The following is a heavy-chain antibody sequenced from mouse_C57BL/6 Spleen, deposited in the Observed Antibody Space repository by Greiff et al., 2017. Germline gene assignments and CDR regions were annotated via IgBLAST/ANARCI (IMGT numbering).Heavy chain of an antibody. V-gene: IGHV1-55*01. CDR3: ARLGITAYYAMDY. CDR1: GYTFTSYW. D-gene: IGHD1-2*01. CDR2: IYPGSGST. Sequence: QVQLKQPGAELVKPGASVKMSCKASGYTFTSYWITWVKQRPGQGLEWIGDIYPGSGSTNYNEKFKSKATLTVDTSSSTAYMQLSSLTSEDSAVYYCARLGITAYYAMDYWGQGTSVTVSS. J-gene: IGHJ4*01.